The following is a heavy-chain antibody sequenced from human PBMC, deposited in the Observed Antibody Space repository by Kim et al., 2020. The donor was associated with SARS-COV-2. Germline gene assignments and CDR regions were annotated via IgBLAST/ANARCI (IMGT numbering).Heavy chain of an antibody. D-gene: IGHD3-9*01. V-gene: IGHV4-31*03. CDR2: IYYSGST. Sequence: SETLSLTCTVSGGSIDRSDYYWSWIRQYPGEGLEWLGYIYYSGSTNYNPSLKSRITISVDTSKNQFSLKLTSVTAADTAVYYCAREIRLRYFGWFDPWG. CDR1: GGSIDRSDYY. CDR3: AREIRLRYFGWFDP. J-gene: IGHJ5*02.